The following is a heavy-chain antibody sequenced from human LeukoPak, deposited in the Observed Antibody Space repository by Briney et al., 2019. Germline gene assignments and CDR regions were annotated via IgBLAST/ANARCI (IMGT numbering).Heavy chain of an antibody. D-gene: IGHD3-3*01. J-gene: IGHJ4*02. Sequence: SETLSLTCTVSGGSISSYYWSWIRLPPGKGLEWIGYIYYSGSTNYNPSLKSRVTISVDTSKNQFSLKLSSVTAADTAVYYCARTRFLEWLYFDYWGQGTLVTVSS. V-gene: IGHV4-59*01. CDR2: IYYSGST. CDR1: GGSISSYY. CDR3: ARTRFLEWLYFDY.